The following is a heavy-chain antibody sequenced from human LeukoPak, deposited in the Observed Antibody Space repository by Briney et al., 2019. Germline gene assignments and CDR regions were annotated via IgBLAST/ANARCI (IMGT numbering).Heavy chain of an antibody. V-gene: IGHV3-23*01. D-gene: IGHD3-10*01. Sequence: GGSLRLSCAASEFTFGNFAMSWVRQAPGKGLEWVAAISGSGGNTYYADSVKGRFTIHRNNSKNTLYLQMNSLRAEDTAVYYCARDTGSGSYPDAFNIWGQGTMVTVSS. CDR3: ARDTGSGSYPDAFNI. J-gene: IGHJ3*02. CDR2: ISGSGGNT. CDR1: EFTFGNFA.